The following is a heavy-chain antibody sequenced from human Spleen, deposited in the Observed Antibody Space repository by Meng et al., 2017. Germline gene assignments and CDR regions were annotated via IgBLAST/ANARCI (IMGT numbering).Heavy chain of an antibody. CDR3: ARVKSLISGNFGGMDV. Sequence: GESLKISCKSSSYTFTGNWIAWVRQMPGKGLEWMGIIYPGDSETRYSPSFQGQVTMSVDESISTAYLQWSSLKPSDTAIYYCARVKSLISGNFGGMDVWGQGTSVTVSS. CDR2: IYPGDSET. D-gene: IGHD1-14*01. J-gene: IGHJ6*02. CDR1: SYTFTGNW. V-gene: IGHV5-51*01.